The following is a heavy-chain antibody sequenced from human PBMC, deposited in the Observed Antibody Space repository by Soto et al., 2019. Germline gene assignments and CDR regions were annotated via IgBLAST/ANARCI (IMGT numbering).Heavy chain of an antibody. J-gene: IGHJ6*02. Sequence: SETLPLTCAVYGGSFSGYYWSWIRQPPGKGLEWIGEINHSGSTNYNPSLQSRVTISLDTSKNQFSLKLSSVTAADTAVYYCARGGYRTRYYYYYGMDVGGQGTTVTVSS. V-gene: IGHV4-34*01. CDR3: ARGGYRTRYYYYYGMDV. CDR2: INHSGST. CDR1: GGSFSGYY. D-gene: IGHD5-18*01.